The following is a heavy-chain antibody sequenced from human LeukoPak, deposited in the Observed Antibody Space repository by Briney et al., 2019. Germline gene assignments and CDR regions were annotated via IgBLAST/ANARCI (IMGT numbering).Heavy chain of an antibody. CDR1: GFTFDDYA. CDR2: FRGDGRTT. J-gene: IGHJ4*02. CDR3: AKTRRSGTEYADFDH. D-gene: IGHD1-26*01. V-gene: IGHV3-43*02. Sequence: GGSLRLSCAASGFTFDDYAMHWVRPAPGKGLEWVSLFRGDGRTTNYANSVKGRFSISRDNRKKALYLQIYSLRTEDTALYYCAKTRRSGTEYADFDHWGEGTLVTV.